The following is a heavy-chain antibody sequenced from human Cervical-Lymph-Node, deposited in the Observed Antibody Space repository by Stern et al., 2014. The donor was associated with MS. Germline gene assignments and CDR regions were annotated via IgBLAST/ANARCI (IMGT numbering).Heavy chain of an antibody. Sequence: VQLVQSGAEVKKPGAAVKVSCKASGYTFTSYYMHWVRQAPGQGLEWMGGFNPRFNNATYTQSFQDRVTLARDTSTATVYMELSSLRFADTAVYYCVRGDTTWHYFYYGLDVWGQGTTVTVSS. CDR2: FNPRFNNA. CDR3: VRGDTTWHYFYYGLDV. J-gene: IGHJ6*02. V-gene: IGHV1-46*03. D-gene: IGHD1-14*01. CDR1: GYTFTSYY.